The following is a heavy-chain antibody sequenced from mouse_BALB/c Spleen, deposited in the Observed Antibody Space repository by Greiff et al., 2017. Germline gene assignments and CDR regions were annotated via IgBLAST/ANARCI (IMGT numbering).Heavy chain of an antibody. CDR2: ISYDGSN. Sequence: EVHLVESGPGLVKPSQSLSLTCSVTGFSITSGYYWNWIRQSPGNKLEWMGYISYDGSNNYNPSLKNRISITRDTSKNQFFLKLNSVTTEDTATYYCARALPENFDYWGQGTTLTVSS. V-gene: IGHV3-6*02. J-gene: IGHJ2*01. CDR1: GFSITSGYY. CDR3: ARALPENFDY.